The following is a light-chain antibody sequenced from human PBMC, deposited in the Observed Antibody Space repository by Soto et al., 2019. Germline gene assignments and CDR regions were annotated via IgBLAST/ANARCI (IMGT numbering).Light chain of an antibody. CDR1: QSVSSSY. CDR3: QQYGSSPRIT. CDR2: GAS. V-gene: IGKV3-20*01. Sequence: EIVLTQSPGTLSLSPGEIATLSCRASQSVSSSYLAWCQQKPGQAPRLLIYGASSRATGIPDRFSGSGSGTDFTLTISRLEPEDFAVYYCQQYGSSPRITFGQGTRLEIK. J-gene: IGKJ5*01.